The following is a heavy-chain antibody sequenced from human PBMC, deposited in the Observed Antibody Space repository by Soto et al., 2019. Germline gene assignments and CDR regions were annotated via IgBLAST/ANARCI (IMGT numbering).Heavy chain of an antibody. CDR2: IKSKTDDEER. V-gene: IGHV3-15*01. J-gene: IGHJ4*02. CDR1: GFTFSNVW. Sequence: EVQLEESGGGLVKPGGSLRLSCAASGFTFSNVWMSWVRQAPGKGLEWVGRIKSKTDDEERDYAPPVKGRFTLSRDDSKNPLYLQMNSLKSEDTAVYYCTTSGRERSMVNYFDSWGQGTLVTVSS. CDR3: TTSGRERSMVNYFDS. D-gene: IGHD2-21*01.